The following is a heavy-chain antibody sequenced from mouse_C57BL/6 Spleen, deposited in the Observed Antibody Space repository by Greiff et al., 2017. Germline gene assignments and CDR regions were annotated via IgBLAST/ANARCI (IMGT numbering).Heavy chain of an antibody. CDR3: SRAGLLLPDY. CDR1: GYTFTSYW. CDR2: IDPS. Sequence: QVQLQQPGAELVMPGASVKLSCKASGYTFTSYWMHWVKQRPGQGLEWIGEIDPSDHKFKGKSTLTIDKSSSTDYMQLSSLTSDDSAVYYCSRAGLLLPDYWGQGTTLTVSS. D-gene: IGHD1-1*01. V-gene: IGHV1-69*01. J-gene: IGHJ2*01.